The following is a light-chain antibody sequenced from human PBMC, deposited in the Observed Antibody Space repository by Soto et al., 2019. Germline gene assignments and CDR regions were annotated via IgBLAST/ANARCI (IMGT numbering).Light chain of an antibody. CDR3: QSYDSSLSVV. CDR1: SSNIGAGYD. CDR2: GNS. J-gene: IGLJ2*01. Sequence: QSVLTQPPSVSGAPGQRVTISCTGSSSNIGAGYDVHWYQQLPGTAPKLLIYGNSNRPSGVPDRFSGSNSGTSASLAITGLQDEDEADYYCQSYDSSLSVVFGGGTKLTVL. V-gene: IGLV1-40*01.